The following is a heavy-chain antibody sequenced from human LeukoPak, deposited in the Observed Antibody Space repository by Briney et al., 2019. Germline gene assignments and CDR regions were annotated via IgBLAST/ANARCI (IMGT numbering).Heavy chain of an antibody. CDR1: GGSISSSSYY. CDR2: IYYSGST. V-gene: IGHV4-39*01. D-gene: IGHD2-2*01. J-gene: IGHJ4*02. Sequence: PSETLSLTCTVSGGSISSSSYYGGWIRQPPGKGLEWIGSIYYSGSTYYNPSLKSRVTISVDTSKNQFSLKLSSVTAADTAVYYCARVDCSSTSCYTFDYWGQGTLVTVSS. CDR3: ARVDCSSTSCYTFDY.